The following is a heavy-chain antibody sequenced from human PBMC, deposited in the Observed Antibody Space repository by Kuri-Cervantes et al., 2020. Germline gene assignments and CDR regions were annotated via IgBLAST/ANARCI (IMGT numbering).Heavy chain of an antibody. Sequence: ASVKVSCKASGYTFTGYYMHWVRQAPGQGLEWMGMINPSGGSTNYAQKFQGRVSMTRDTSTSTVYMELSSLRSEDTAVYFCARGLIVDGGYYFDYWGQGTLVTVSS. CDR1: GYTFTGYY. D-gene: IGHD1-26*01. CDR2: INPSGGST. J-gene: IGHJ4*02. V-gene: IGHV1-46*01. CDR3: ARGLIVDGGYYFDY.